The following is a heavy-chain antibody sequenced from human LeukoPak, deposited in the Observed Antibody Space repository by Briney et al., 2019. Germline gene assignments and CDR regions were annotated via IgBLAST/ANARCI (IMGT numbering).Heavy chain of an antibody. V-gene: IGHV4-59*08. CDR2: TYYSGST. Sequence: SETLSLTCTVSGGPIRSDYWSWIRQPPGKGLEWIGYTYYSGSTTYNPSLKSRVTISVDTSKNQFSLKLISVTAADTAVYYCAKWVTGFFDYWGQGTLVAVSS. J-gene: IGHJ4*02. D-gene: IGHD3-9*01. CDR1: GGPIRSDY. CDR3: AKWVTGFFDY.